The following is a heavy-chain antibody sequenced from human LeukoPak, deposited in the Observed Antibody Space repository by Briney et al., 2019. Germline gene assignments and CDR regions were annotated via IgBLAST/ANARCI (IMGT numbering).Heavy chain of an antibody. CDR1: GFTFSSYG. Sequence: GGSLRLSCAASGFTFSSYGMHWVRQAPGKGLEWVAVIWYDGSNKYYADSVKGRFTISRDKSKNTLYLEMSSLRIEDTAVYYCAKDPFGSCMEYFQHWGQGTLVIVSS. CDR3: AKDPFGSCMEYFQH. CDR2: IWYDGSNK. V-gene: IGHV3-30*02. J-gene: IGHJ1*01. D-gene: IGHD2-15*01.